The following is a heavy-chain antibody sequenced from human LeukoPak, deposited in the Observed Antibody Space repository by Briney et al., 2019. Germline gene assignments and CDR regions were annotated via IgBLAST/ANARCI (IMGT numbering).Heavy chain of an antibody. J-gene: IGHJ2*01. CDR2: IYYSGST. CDR1: GGSISSYY. CDR3: ARGDNGYGGKGRWYFDL. D-gene: IGHD4-23*01. V-gene: IGHV4-59*01. Sequence: KTSETLSLTCTVSGGSISSYYWSWIRQPPGKGLEWIGYIYYSGSTNYNPSLKSRVTISVDTSKNQFSLKLSSVTAADTAVYYCARGDNGYGGKGRWYFDLWGRGTLVTVSS.